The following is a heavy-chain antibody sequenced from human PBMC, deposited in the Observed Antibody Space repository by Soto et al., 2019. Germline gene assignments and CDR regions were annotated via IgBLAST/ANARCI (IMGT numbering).Heavy chain of an antibody. CDR2: IYYSGST. D-gene: IGHD3-22*01. J-gene: IGHJ4*02. V-gene: IGHV4-30-4*01. Sequence: QVQLQESGPGLVKPSQTLSLTCTVSGGSISSGDYYWSWIRQPPGKGLEWIGYIYYSGSTYYNPSLKSRVTISVDTSKNQFSLKLSSVTAADTAVYYCARDTTYYDSSGYPDYWGQGTLVTVSS. CDR3: ARDTTYYDSSGYPDY. CDR1: GGSISSGDYY.